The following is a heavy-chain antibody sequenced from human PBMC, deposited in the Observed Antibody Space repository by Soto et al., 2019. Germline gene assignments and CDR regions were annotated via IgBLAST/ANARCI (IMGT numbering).Heavy chain of an antibody. V-gene: IGHV4-39*01. D-gene: IGHD2-21*02. CDR2: XYXXXXX. CDR3: ARQRTTVVTRAYFDH. Sequence: SETLSLTCIVSGESISSSSYYWGWIRQPPGKGLEXXGXXYXXXXXYXXPSFKSRVTISIDTSKNQFSLKLSSVTATDTAVYYCARQRTTVVTRAYFDHWGQGDLVTVS. J-gene: IGHJ4*02. CDR1: GESISSSSYY.